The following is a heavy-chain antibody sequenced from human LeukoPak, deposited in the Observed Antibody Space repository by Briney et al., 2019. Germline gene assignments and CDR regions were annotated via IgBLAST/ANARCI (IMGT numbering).Heavy chain of an antibody. CDR1: GDSISGFY. J-gene: IGHJ6*03. V-gene: IGHV4-4*07. D-gene: IGHD4-17*01. Sequence: SETLSLTCTVSGDSISGFYRSWIRQPAGKGLQWIGRISTSGSTNYNPSLKSRVTMSVDRSTNEFSLTVGSVTAADTALYYCARGLPSYGDYVDYYFYMDVWGKGTTVTVSS. CDR3: ARGLPSYGDYVDYYFYMDV. CDR2: ISTSGST.